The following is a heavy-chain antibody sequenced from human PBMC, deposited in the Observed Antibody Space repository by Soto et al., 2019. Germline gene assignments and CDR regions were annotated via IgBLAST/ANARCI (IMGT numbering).Heavy chain of an antibody. CDR3: AKDQGSRGHWLDP. CDR1: GFTFSNYG. CDR2: ISYDGFNK. J-gene: IGHJ5*02. D-gene: IGHD6-13*01. Sequence: GGSLRLSCAASGFTFSNYGMHWVRQAPGKGLEWMAVISYDGFNKYYADSVKGRFTISRDNSKNTLYLQINSLRPEDTAVYYCAKDQGSRGHWLDPWGRGTLVTVSS. V-gene: IGHV3-30*18.